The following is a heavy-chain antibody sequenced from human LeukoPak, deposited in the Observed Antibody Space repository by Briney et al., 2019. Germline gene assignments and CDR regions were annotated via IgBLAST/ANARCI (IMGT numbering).Heavy chain of an antibody. Sequence: PSETLSLTCTVSGGSISSYYWSWIRQPPGRGLEWIGYIYYSGSTNYNPSLKSRVTISVYTSKNQFSLKLSSETAADTAVYYCARTIFDGTSWWFDPWGQGTLVTVSS. V-gene: IGHV4-59*01. CDR3: ARTIFDGTSWWFDP. D-gene: IGHD3-3*01. CDR2: IYYSGST. J-gene: IGHJ5*02. CDR1: GGSISSYY.